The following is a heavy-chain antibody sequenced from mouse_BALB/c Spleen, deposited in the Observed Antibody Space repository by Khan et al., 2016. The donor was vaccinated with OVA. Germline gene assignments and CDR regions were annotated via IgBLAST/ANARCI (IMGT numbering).Heavy chain of an antibody. CDR2: ISTYSGNT. J-gene: IGHJ2*01. CDR1: GYTFTDYA. CDR3: ASPAYDGYYDY. V-gene: IGHV1S137*01. D-gene: IGHD2-3*01. Sequence: QVQLQQPGPELVRPGVSVKISCKGSGYTFTDYAMYWVKQSHAESLEWIGLISTYSGNTNYNQKFKGKATMTVDKSSTTAYMELARLTSEDSAIYYCASPAYDGYYDYWGQGTTLTVSS.